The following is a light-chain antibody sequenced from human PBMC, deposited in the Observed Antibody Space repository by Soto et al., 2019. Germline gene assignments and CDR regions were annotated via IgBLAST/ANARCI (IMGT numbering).Light chain of an antibody. CDR1: QSVSTY. V-gene: IGKV3-11*01. J-gene: IGKJ1*01. CDR2: DAS. CDR3: QKRSNWPLT. Sequence: EIVLTQSPATLSLSPGERATLSCRASQSVSTYFAWYQQKPGQAPRLLMYDASNRATGISARFSGSGSGTYFTLTISSLEPEDFAIYYCQKRSNWPLTFGQGTKVEIK.